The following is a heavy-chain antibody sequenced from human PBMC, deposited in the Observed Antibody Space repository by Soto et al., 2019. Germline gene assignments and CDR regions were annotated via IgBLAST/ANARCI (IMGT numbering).Heavy chain of an antibody. CDR3: ARDGVPYYYVSSGYAGAFDI. V-gene: IGHV3-30-3*01. CDR1: GFTFSSYA. J-gene: IGHJ3*02. CDR2: ISYDGSNK. Sequence: QVQLVESGGGVVQPGRSLRLSCAAPGFTFSSYAMHWVRQAPGKGLEWVAVISYDGSNKYYAASVKGRFTISRDNSKNTLYLHMNSLRAEDTAVYYCARDGVPYYYVSSGYAGAFDILGQGTMVTVSS. D-gene: IGHD3-22*01.